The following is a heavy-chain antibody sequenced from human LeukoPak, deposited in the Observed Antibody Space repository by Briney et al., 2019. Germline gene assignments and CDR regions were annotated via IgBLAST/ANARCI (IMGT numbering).Heavy chain of an antibody. Sequence: GGSLRLSCAASGFTFTSYYMHWVRQAPGKGLVWVSRISGDGSNTIYADSVKGRFTISRDNAKNTVYLQMNSLRAEDTAVYYCARHGDYRAFDIWGQGTMVTVSS. V-gene: IGHV3-74*01. D-gene: IGHD4-17*01. CDR2: ISGDGSNT. CDR3: ARHGDYRAFDI. CDR1: GFTFTSYY. J-gene: IGHJ3*02.